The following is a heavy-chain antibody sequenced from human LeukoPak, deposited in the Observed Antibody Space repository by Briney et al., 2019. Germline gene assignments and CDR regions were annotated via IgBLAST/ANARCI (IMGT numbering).Heavy chain of an antibody. Sequence: ASVKVSCKASGYTFTGYYMHWVRQAPGQGLEWMGWINPNGGGTNYAQKFQDRVTLTRDTSISTAFMELSRLRSDDTAVYYCAPTNSWYYYFDYWGQGTLVTVSS. V-gene: IGHV1-2*02. D-gene: IGHD6-13*01. CDR3: APTNSWYYYFDY. CDR1: GYTFTGYY. CDR2: INPNGGGT. J-gene: IGHJ4*02.